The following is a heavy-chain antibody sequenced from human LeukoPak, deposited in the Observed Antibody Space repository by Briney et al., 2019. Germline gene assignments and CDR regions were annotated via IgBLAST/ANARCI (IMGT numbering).Heavy chain of an antibody. CDR1: GFTFSRYW. Sequence: AGGSLRLSCEASGFTFSRYWMYWVRQAPGKGLEWVSSISSSSSYIYYADSVKGRFTISRDNAKNSLYLQMNSLRAEDTAVYYCATSMVRGVIYYYYMDVWGKGTTVTVSS. CDR2: ISSSSSYI. V-gene: IGHV3-21*01. J-gene: IGHJ6*03. D-gene: IGHD3-10*01. CDR3: ATSMVRGVIYYYYMDV.